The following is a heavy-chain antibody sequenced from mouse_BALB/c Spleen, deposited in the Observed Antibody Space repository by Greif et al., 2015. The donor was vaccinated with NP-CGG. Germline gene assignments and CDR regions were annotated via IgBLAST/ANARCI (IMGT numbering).Heavy chain of an antibody. CDR2: IDPANGNT. J-gene: IGHJ4*01. Sequence: VQLQQSGAELVKPGASVKLSCTASGFNIKDTYMHWVKQRPEQGLEWIGRIDPANGNTKYDPKFQGKATITADTSSNTAYLQLSSLTSEDTAVYDCASGDYDGVGAMDYWGQGTSVTDSS. V-gene: IGHV14-3*02. CDR1: GFNIKDTY. CDR3: ASGDYDGVGAMDY. D-gene: IGHD2-4*01.